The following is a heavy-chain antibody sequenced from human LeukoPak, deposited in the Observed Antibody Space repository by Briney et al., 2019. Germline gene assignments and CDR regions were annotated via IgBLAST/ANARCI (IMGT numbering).Heavy chain of an antibody. J-gene: IGHJ1*01. V-gene: IGHV3-33*01. D-gene: IGHD3-16*02. CDR2: IWFDGNEQ. CDR1: GFTFSTYA. Sequence: GGSLRLSCAASGFTFSTYAIHWVRQAPGKGLEWVAVIWFDGNEQYYADSVKGRFTISRDNSKSTSNLQLNSLRAEDTAVYYCAREGDSRWGELSPWGQGTLVTVSS. CDR3: AREGDSRWGELSP.